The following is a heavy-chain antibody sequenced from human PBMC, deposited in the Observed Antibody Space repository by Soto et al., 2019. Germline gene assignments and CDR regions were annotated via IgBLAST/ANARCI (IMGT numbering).Heavy chain of an antibody. Sequence: GGSLRLSCVASGFTFMSYGMHWFLQAPDKGLEWVATVWFDGSNKYYADSVKGRFTISRDNSKNMLSLQMNSLRAEDTAMYYCATDHYYDASGYAPPDSWGQGTLVTVSS. D-gene: IGHD3-22*01. V-gene: IGHV3-33*01. CDR2: VWFDGSNK. CDR3: ATDHYYDASGYAPPDS. J-gene: IGHJ4*02. CDR1: GFTFMSYG.